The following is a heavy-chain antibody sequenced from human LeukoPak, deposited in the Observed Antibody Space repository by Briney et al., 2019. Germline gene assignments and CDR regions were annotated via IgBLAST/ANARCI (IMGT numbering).Heavy chain of an antibody. CDR1: GYTFTSYG. Sequence: ASVKVSCKASGYTFTSYGISWVRQAPGQGLEWMGWISAYNGNTNYAQKLQGGVTMTTDTSTITAYMELRSLRSDDTAVYYCARDMSYCGGDCFSGSGVDFDYWGQGTLVTVSS. J-gene: IGHJ4*02. V-gene: IGHV1-18*01. CDR3: ARDMSYCGGDCFSGSGVDFDY. CDR2: ISAYNGNT. D-gene: IGHD2-21*01.